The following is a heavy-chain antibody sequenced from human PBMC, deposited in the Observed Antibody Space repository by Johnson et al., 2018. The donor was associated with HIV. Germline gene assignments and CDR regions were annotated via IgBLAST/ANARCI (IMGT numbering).Heavy chain of an antibody. CDR1: GFMVADYG. CDR3: ARDFNSGSPDGAFDI. J-gene: IGHJ3*02. CDR2: INWNGGSK. V-gene: IGHV3-20*04. D-gene: IGHD4-23*01. Sequence: VQLVESGGGLVQPGGSLRLSCAASGFMVADYGMSWVRQVPGKGLEWVSGINWNGGSKGYTDSEKGRFTISRDNAKNSLYLQMNSLRAEDTALYYCARDFNSGSPDGAFDIWGQGTMVTVSS.